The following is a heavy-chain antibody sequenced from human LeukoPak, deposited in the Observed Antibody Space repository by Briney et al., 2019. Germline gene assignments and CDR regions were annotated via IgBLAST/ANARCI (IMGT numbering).Heavy chain of an antibody. J-gene: IGHJ4*02. CDR3: ARVFGSSWTDN. Sequence: TGGSLRLSCATSGFTFSSYGMHWVRQAPGKGLEWVAFIRYDGNNKYYADSVKGRFTISRDNSKNTLYLQMNSLRAEDTAVYYCARVFGSSWTDNWGQGTLVTVSS. CDR2: IRYDGNNK. V-gene: IGHV3-30*02. CDR1: GFTFSSYG. D-gene: IGHD6-13*01.